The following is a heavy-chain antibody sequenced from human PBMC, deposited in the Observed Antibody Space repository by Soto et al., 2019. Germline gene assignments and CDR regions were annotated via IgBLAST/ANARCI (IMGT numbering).Heavy chain of an antibody. V-gene: IGHV1-69*02. D-gene: IGHD2-2*01. Sequence: GASVKVSCKASGGTFSSDTISWVRQAPGQGLEGMGRIIPILGIANYAQKFQGRVTITADKSTSTAYMELSSLRSEDTAVYYCARGRYCSSTSCQTFDPWGQGTLVTVSS. CDR2: IIPILGIA. CDR3: ARGRYCSSTSCQTFDP. J-gene: IGHJ5*02. CDR1: GGTFSSDT.